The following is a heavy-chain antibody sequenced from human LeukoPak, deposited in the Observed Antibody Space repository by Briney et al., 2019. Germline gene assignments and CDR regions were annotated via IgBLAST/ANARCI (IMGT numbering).Heavy chain of an antibody. J-gene: IGHJ4*02. D-gene: IGHD2-15*01. V-gene: IGHV3-30*01. CDR3: ARGKGGPFKY. CDR1: GFTFRRYA. Sequence: GRSLRLSCAASGFTFRRYAMHWVRQAPGKGLEWVAAMSFDGSYKYYAESVKGRFTISRDNSSNTVSLEMNSLRAEDTAVYFCARGKGGPFKYWGQGTLVTVSS. CDR2: MSFDGSYK.